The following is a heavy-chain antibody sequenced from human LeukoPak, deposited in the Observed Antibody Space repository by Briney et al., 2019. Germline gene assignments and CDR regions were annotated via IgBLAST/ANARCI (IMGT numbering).Heavy chain of an antibody. CDR2: IYYSGST. D-gene: IGHD5-12*01. V-gene: IGHV4-59*08. Sequence: SETLSLTCTVSGGSISSYYWSWIRQPPGKGLEWIGYIYYSGSTNYNSSLKSRVTISVDTSKNQFSLKLSSVTAADTAVYYCARTRSSIVATISLFDYWGQGTLVTVSS. CDR3: ARTRSSIVATISLFDY. CDR1: GGSISSYY. J-gene: IGHJ4*02.